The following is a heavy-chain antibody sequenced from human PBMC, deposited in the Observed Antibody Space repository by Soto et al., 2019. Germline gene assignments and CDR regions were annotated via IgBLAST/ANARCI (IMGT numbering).Heavy chain of an antibody. CDR3: ARDVGSTIRDYYYCGMDV. Sequence: QVQLVESGGGVVQPGRSLRLSCAASGFTFSSYGMHWVRQAPGKGLEWVAVIWYDGSNKYYADSVKGRFTSSRDNSQNTLYLQMNRLRVEDTAVYYCARDVGSTIRDYYYCGMDVWGQGTTVTVSS. CDR1: GFTFSSYG. V-gene: IGHV3-33*01. D-gene: IGHD1-26*01. CDR2: IWYDGSNK. J-gene: IGHJ6*02.